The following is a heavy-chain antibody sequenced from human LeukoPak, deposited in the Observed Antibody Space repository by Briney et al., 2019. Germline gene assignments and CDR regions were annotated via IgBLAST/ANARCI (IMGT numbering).Heavy chain of an antibody. CDR1: GGYISSYY. V-gene: IGHV4-59*01. J-gene: IGHJ6*02. CDR3: ARDSIVVVPAAMGYYYYGMDV. D-gene: IGHD2-2*01. Sequence: SETLSLTCTVSGGYISSYYWSWIRQPPGKGLEWIGYIYYSGSTNYNPSLKSRVTISVDTSKNQFSLKLSSVTAADTAVYYCARDSIVVVPAAMGYYYYGMDVWGQGTTVTVSS. CDR2: IYYSGST.